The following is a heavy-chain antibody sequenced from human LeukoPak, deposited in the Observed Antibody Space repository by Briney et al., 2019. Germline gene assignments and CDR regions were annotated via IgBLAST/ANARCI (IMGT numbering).Heavy chain of an antibody. Sequence: PSETLSLTCTVSGDSISSNSYFWGWIRQPPGKGLEWIGYFYNSGRSTYNPSLKSRVTISVDTSKNQFSLKLSSVTAADTAVYYCARDTTTNELNYWGQGTLVTVSS. CDR1: GDSISSNSYF. CDR2: FYNSGRS. V-gene: IGHV4-61*01. J-gene: IGHJ4*02. D-gene: IGHD4-17*01. CDR3: ARDTTTNELNY.